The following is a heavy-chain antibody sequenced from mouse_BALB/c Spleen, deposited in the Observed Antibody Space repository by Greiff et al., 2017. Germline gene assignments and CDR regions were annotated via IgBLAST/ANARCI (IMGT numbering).Heavy chain of an antibody. Sequence: VQLQQSGPELVKPGASVKISCKASGYTFTDYNMHWVKQSHGKSLEWIGYIYPYNGGTGYNQKFKSKATLTVDNSSSTAYMELRSLTSEDSAVYYCARYDADWGQGTLVTVSA. CDR3: ARYDAD. J-gene: IGHJ3*01. CDR1: GYTFTDYN. V-gene: IGHV1S29*02. CDR2: IYPYNGGT. D-gene: IGHD2-12*01.